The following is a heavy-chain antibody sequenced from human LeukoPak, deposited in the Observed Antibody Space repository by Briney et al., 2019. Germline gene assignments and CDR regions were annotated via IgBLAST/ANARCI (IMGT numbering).Heavy chain of an antibody. CDR2: IIPIFGTA. Sequence: SVKVSCKASGGTFSSYAISWVRQAPGQGLEWMGGIIPIFGTANYAQKFQGRVTITADESTSTAYMELSSLRSEDTAVYYCARAGRRMIAVVNPYYYYYGMDVWGQGTTVTVSS. J-gene: IGHJ6*02. V-gene: IGHV1-69*13. CDR1: GGTFSSYA. CDR3: ARAGRRMIAVVNPYYYYYGMDV. D-gene: IGHD3-22*01.